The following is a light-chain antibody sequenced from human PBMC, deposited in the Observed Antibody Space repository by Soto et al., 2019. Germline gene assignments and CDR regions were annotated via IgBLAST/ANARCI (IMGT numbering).Light chain of an antibody. V-gene: IGKV3-11*01. Sequence: EIVLTQSPATLSLSPGERATLSCRASQSVISYLAWYQQKPGQAPRLLIYDASNRATGIPARFSGSGSGTDCTLTISSLEPEDFAVYYCQQRSNWPPYTFGKGTKLEIK. CDR3: QQRSNWPPYT. CDR1: QSVISY. J-gene: IGKJ2*01. CDR2: DAS.